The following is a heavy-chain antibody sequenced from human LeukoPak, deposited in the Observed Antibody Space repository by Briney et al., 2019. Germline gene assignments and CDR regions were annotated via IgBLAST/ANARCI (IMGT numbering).Heavy chain of an antibody. CDR1: GFTFSSYA. J-gene: IGHJ4*02. CDR2: ISYDGSNK. D-gene: IGHD6-19*01. Sequence: GGSLRLSCAASGFTFSSYAMHWVRQAPGKGLEWVAVISYDGSNKYYADSVKGRFTISRDNSKNTLYLQMNSLRVEDTAVYYCAKDSSFTWLAGLSWHYWGQGTLVTVSS. V-gene: IGHV3-30*04. CDR3: AKDSSFTWLAGLSWHY.